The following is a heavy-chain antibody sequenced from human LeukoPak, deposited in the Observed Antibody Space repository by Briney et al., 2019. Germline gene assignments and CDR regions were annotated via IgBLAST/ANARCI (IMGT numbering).Heavy chain of an antibody. CDR3: AKDYVGGCSGGSCYEDYFDY. V-gene: IGHV3-23*01. CDR1: GFTFSSYA. Sequence: PGGSLRLSCAASGFTFSSYAMSWVRQAPGKGLEWVSAISGSGGSTYYADSVKGRFTISRDNSKNTMYLQMNSLRAEDTAVYYCAKDYVGGCSGGSCYEDYFDYWGQGTLVTVSS. J-gene: IGHJ4*02. CDR2: ISGSGGST. D-gene: IGHD2-15*01.